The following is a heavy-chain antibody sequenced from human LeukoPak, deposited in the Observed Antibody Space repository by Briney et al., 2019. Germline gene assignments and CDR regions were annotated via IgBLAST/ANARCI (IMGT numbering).Heavy chain of an antibody. CDR3: ARQGVQYYDILTGYFPFDY. Sequence: GESLKISCKGSGYSFTSYWIGWGRQMPGKGLEWMGIIYPGDSDTRYSPSFQGQVTISADKSISTAYLQWSSLKASDTAMYYCARQGVQYYDILTGYFPFDYWGQGTLVTVSS. CDR2: IYPGDSDT. J-gene: IGHJ4*02. V-gene: IGHV5-51*01. CDR1: GYSFTSYW. D-gene: IGHD3-9*01.